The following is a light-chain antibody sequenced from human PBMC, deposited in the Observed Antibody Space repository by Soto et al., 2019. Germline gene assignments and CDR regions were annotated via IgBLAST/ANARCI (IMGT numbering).Light chain of an antibody. CDR3: LQDYNYPLT. CDR2: AAS. V-gene: IGKV1-6*01. J-gene: IGKJ1*01. CDR1: QGIRND. Sequence: AIQMTRSPSSLSASVGDRVTITCRASQGIRNDLGWYQQKPGKAPNLLIYAASSLQSGVPSRFSGSGSGTDFTLTISSLQPEDFATYYCLQDYNYPLTFGQGTKVEIK.